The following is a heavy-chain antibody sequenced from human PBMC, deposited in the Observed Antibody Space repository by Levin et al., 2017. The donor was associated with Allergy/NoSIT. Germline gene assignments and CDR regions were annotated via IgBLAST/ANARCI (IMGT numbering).Heavy chain of an antibody. CDR3: ARGVTMVRGVDIKTADY. D-gene: IGHD3-10*01. CDR2: IWYDGSNK. V-gene: IGHV3-33*01. Sequence: GESLKISCAASGFTFSSYGMHWVRQAPGKGLEWVAVIWYDGSNKYYADSVKGRFTISRDNSKNTLYLQMNSLRAEDTAVYYCARGVTMVRGVDIKTADYWGQGTLVTVSS. CDR1: GFTFSSYG. J-gene: IGHJ4*02.